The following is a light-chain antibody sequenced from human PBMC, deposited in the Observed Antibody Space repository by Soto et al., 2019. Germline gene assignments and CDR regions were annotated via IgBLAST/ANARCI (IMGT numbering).Light chain of an antibody. CDR1: SSDVGGYNY. Sequence: QSALTQPASVSGSPGQSITISCTGTSSDVGGYNYVSWYQQHPGKAPKLMIYDVSKRPSGVSNRFSGSKSGNTASLTISGLQAEDESDYYCSSYTSSSTLYVFGTGTKFTVL. CDR2: DVS. V-gene: IGLV2-14*01. CDR3: SSYTSSSTLYV. J-gene: IGLJ1*01.